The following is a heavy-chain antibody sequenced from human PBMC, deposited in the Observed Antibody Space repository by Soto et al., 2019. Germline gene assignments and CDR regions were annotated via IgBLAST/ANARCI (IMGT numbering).Heavy chain of an antibody. J-gene: IGHJ3*01. V-gene: IGHV4-30-4*01. Sequence: QVQLQESSPGLVKPSQTLSLTCSVSGDSIRSPDCYWAWLRQTPGKGLEWIGYSYYTGSSYYHPSLNSRVSISVDTSKNQFSLKLNSVSAADTAIYYCARDKWSGYDSGAFDVWGQGTTVTVSS. D-gene: IGHD6-25*01. CDR3: ARDKWSGYDSGAFDV. CDR2: SYYTGSS. CDR1: GDSIRSPDCY.